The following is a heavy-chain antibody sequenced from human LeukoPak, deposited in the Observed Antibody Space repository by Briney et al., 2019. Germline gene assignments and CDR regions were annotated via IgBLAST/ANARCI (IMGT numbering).Heavy chain of an antibody. Sequence: QPGGSLRLSCAASGFTFSSYWMHWVRQAPGKGLVWVSRINSDGSSTGCADSVKGRFTISRDNAKNALYLQMNSLRAEDTAVYFCSRDLGPVGGSGIPGDYWGQGTLVTVSS. D-gene: IGHD3-10*01. CDR3: SRDLGPVGGSGIPGDY. CDR2: INSDGSST. CDR1: GFTFSSYW. J-gene: IGHJ4*02. V-gene: IGHV3-74*01.